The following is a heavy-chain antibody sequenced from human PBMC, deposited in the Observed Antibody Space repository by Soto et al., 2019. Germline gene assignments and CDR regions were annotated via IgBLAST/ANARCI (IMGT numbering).Heavy chain of an antibody. J-gene: IGHJ5*02. CDR1: GCTFSSYG. V-gene: IGHV3-30*18. D-gene: IGHD3-9*01. CDR2: ISYDGSNK. Sequence: GGSLRLSCAASGCTFSSYGMRWVRQAPGKGLEWVAVISYDGSNKYYADSVKGRFTISRDNSKNTLYLQMNSLRAEDTAVYYCAKDPGGDYDILTGPNWFDPWGQGTLVTVSS. CDR3: AKDPGGDYDILTGPNWFDP.